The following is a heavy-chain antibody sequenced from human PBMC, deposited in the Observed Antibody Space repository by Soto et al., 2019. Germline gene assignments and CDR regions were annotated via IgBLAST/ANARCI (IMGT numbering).Heavy chain of an antibody. J-gene: IGHJ4*02. D-gene: IGHD3-22*01. CDR2: IYYTGST. V-gene: IGHV4-39*01. CDR1: GGSISSTSSY. Sequence: SETLSLTSTVSGGSISSTSSYWGWIRQPPGKGLEWIATIYYTGSTYYNPSLKSRVTISVDTSENQFSLKLYSVTAADTAVFYCARHLDYYDSSSYFDHWGQGTLVTVSS. CDR3: ARHLDYYDSSSYFDH.